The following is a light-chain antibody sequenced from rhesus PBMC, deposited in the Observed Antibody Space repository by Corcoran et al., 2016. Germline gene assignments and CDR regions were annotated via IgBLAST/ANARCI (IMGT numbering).Light chain of an antibody. J-gene: IGKJ2*01. Sequence: EIVMTQSPATLALSPGERATLSCRASQSVSSYLAWYQQKPGQAPRLLIYGASSRTTGIPDRVIGSGSGTEFTRTISSLEPENIGVYFCLQSSNWYSFGQGTKVEIK. CDR3: LQSSNWYS. CDR1: QSVSSY. CDR2: GAS. V-gene: IGKV3-24*04.